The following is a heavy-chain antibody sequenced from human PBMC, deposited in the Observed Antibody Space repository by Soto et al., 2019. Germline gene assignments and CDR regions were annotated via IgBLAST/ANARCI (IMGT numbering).Heavy chain of an antibody. V-gene: IGHV4-61*01. Sequence: QVQLQESGPGLVKPSETLSLSCSVSGGSVSSNTYYWSWIRQAPGKGLEWIGYIYYDGTTNYNPSLKCRVTMSVDTSKIQLSLKVRSVTAADTAVYYCSGEENSSSPVDFWGQGTLVTVS. CDR3: SGEENSSSPVDF. J-gene: IGHJ4*02. D-gene: IGHD6-13*01. CDR1: GGSVSSNTYY. CDR2: IYYDGTT.